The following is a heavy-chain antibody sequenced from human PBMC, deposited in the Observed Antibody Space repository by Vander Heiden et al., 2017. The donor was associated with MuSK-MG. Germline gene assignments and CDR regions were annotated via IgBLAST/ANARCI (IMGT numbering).Heavy chain of an antibody. D-gene: IGHD6-19*01. Sequence: QVQLVESGAGVVQPGRSLRLSCAASGFTFSSYGMHWVRQAPGKGLEWVAVIWDDGSNKYYTDYVKGRFTIARDNSKNTLYLQMNSLRAEDTAVYYCAKSQWLGAEYFQYWGQGTLVTVSS. CDR2: IWDDGSNK. J-gene: IGHJ1*01. CDR1: GFTFSSYG. V-gene: IGHV3-33*06. CDR3: AKSQWLGAEYFQY.